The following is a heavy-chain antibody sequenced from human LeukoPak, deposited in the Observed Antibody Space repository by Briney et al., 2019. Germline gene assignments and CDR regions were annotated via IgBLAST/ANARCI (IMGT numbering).Heavy chain of an antibody. CDR3: ARDGDYYDSSGYYQSLGAEYFQH. J-gene: IGHJ1*01. D-gene: IGHD3-22*01. CDR1: GYTFTGYY. CDR2: INPNSGGT. V-gene: IGHV1-2*06. Sequence: PSVTVSCTASGYTFTGYYMDWVRQAPGQGLEWMGRINPNSGGTNYAQKFQGRVTITADESTSTAYMELSSLRSEDTAVYYCARDGDYYDSSGYYQSLGAEYFQHWGQGTLVTVSS.